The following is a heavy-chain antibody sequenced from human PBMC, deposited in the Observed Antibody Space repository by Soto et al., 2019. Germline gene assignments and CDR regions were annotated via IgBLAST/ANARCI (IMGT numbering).Heavy chain of an antibody. CDR1: GFTFSSYW. Sequence: EVQLVESGGGLIQPGGSLRLSCAASGFTFSSYWMHWVRQAPGKGLVWVSEIDSDGSRTNYADSVKGRFTISRDNAENSLSLQMNSLRAEDTAVYYCARGGLYGDLPGWTGDAFDLWGQGTMVTVSS. J-gene: IGHJ3*01. D-gene: IGHD4-17*01. V-gene: IGHV3-74*01. CDR3: ARGGLYGDLPGWTGDAFDL. CDR2: IDSDGSRT.